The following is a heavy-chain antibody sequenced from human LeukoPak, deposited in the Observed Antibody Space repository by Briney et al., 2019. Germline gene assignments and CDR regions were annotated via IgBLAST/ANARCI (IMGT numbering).Heavy chain of an antibody. CDR3: AREVYDSSGYYDY. Sequence: ASVKVSCKASGYTFTGYYVHWVRQAPGQGLEWMGRISPNSGDTNYAQKFQGRVTITADESTSTAYMELSSLRSEDTAVYYCAREVYDSSGYYDYWGQGTLVTVSS. CDR2: ISPNSGDT. CDR1: GYTFTGYY. D-gene: IGHD3-22*01. J-gene: IGHJ4*02. V-gene: IGHV1-2*06.